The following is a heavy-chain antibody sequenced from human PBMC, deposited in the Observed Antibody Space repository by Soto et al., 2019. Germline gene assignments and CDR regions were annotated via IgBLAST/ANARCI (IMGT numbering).Heavy chain of an antibody. CDR1: GYSFTSYW. Sequence: GESLKISCKGSGYSFTSYWISWVRQMPGKGLEWMGRIDPSDSYTNYSPSFQGHVTISADKSISTAYLQWSSLKASDTAMNYCARHPTSTLYYFDYWGQGTLVTVSS. D-gene: IGHD3-10*01. V-gene: IGHV5-10-1*01. CDR2: IDPSDSYT. J-gene: IGHJ4*02. CDR3: ARHPTSTLYYFDY.